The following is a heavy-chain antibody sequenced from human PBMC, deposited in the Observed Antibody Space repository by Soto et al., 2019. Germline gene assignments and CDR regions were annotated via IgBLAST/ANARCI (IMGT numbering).Heavy chain of an antibody. CDR3: VRQGIGNLHGLVDV. CDR1: SGPTSSHN. CDR2: VYSTGGT. J-gene: IGHJ6*02. V-gene: IGHV4-59*08. D-gene: IGHD1-1*01. Sequence: QVQLQQSGPGLVKPSETLSLTCSVSSGPTSSHNWGWIRQTPGRGLEWIGYVYSTGGTSYNPSRNSRVTISADTSTNHISLTLTSVTAADTAVYYFVRQGIGNLHGLVDVWGQGTTVRVSS.